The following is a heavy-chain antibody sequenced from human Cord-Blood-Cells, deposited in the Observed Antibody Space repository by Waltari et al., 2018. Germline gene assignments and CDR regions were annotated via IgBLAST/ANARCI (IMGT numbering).Heavy chain of an antibody. Sequence: EVQLVESGGGLVQPGGSLRLSCAASGFTFSSYWMSWVRQAPGKGLDGVANIKQDGSEKYYVDSVKGRCTISRDNAKNSLYLQMNSLRAEDTAVYYCARAPRGYSYGIDYWGQGTLVTVSS. CDR2: IKQDGSEK. D-gene: IGHD5-18*01. CDR3: ARAPRGYSYGIDY. CDR1: GFTFSSYW. J-gene: IGHJ4*02. V-gene: IGHV3-7*01.